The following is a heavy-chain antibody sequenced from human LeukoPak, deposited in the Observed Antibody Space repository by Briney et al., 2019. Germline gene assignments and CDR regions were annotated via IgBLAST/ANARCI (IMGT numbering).Heavy chain of an antibody. CDR2: ISRTNEI. J-gene: IGHJ4*02. CDR3: ARDDNWAFGY. D-gene: IGHD1-1*01. CDR1: GFTFSRYA. V-gene: IGHV3-21*05. Sequence: KPGGSLRLSCTASGFTFSRYALNWVRQAPGKGLEWVSYISRTNEIHDADSVKGRFTISRDDAKNSLYLQMNSLRVDGTAVYYCARDDNWAFGYWGQGTLVTVSS.